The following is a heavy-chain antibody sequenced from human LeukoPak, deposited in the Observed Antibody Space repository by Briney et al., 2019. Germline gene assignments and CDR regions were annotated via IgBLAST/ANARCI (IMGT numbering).Heavy chain of an antibody. CDR3: ARVHYYYDSSGYYYCDY. J-gene: IGHJ4*02. Sequence: GGSLRLSRAASRFTFSSYAMSWVGQAPGTGGEWVSAISGCGGSSYYAESLKGRFTISRDNSKNPLYLKLNSVRAEDTAVYYCARVHYYYDSSGYYYCDYWGRGTLVTVSS. V-gene: IGHV3-23*01. CDR2: ISGCGGSS. CDR1: RFTFSSYA. D-gene: IGHD3-22*01.